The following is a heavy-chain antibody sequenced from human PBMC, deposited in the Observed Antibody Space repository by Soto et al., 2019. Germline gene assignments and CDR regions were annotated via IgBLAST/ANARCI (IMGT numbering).Heavy chain of an antibody. CDR1: GFTFSSYA. Sequence: GGSLRLSCAASGFTFSSYAMSWVRQAPGKGLEWVSSISSSSSSIYYADSVKGRFTISRDNAKNSLYLQMNSLRVEDTAVYYCARDLGHGNGPFDYWGQGALVTVSS. V-gene: IGHV3-21*01. CDR3: ARDLGHGNGPFDY. J-gene: IGHJ4*02. D-gene: IGHD1-26*01. CDR2: ISSSSSSI.